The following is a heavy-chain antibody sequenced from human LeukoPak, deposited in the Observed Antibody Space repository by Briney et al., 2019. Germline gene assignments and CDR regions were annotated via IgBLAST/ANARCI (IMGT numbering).Heavy chain of an antibody. CDR3: ARDHYDSSGGFAY. D-gene: IGHD3-22*01. CDR2: IYYSGST. V-gene: IGHV4-30-4*01. Sequence: SQTLSLTCTVSGGSISSGDYYWSWIRQPPGKGLEWIGYIYYSGSTYYNPSLKSRVTISVDTSKNQFSLKLSSVTAADTAVYYCARDHYDSSGGFAYWGQGTLVTVSS. CDR1: GGSISSGDYY. J-gene: IGHJ4*02.